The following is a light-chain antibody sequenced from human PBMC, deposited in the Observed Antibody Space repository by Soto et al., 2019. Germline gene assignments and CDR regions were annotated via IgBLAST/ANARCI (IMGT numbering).Light chain of an antibody. CDR3: QQSTSFPLT. V-gene: IGKV1D-12*01. CDR2: AAT. J-gene: IGKJ4*01. CDR1: QGISSW. Sequence: DVQRTQSPSSLSASVGARVTITFLASQGISSWLAWYQQKPGKAPKLLIYAATLLQSGVPSRFSGSESGTDFSLTINSLQPEDFATYFCQQSTSFPLTFGGGTKVDIK.